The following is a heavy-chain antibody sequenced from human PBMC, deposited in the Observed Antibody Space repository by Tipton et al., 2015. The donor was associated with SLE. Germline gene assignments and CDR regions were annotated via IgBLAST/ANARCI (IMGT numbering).Heavy chain of an antibody. J-gene: IGHJ3*02. Sequence: LSLTCAVYGGSFSGYYWSWIRQPPGKGLEWVSHISTSSNYANYADSVKGRFTISRDNAKNSLYLQMNSLRAEDTAVYYCARERSDDAFDIWGQGTMVTVSS. CDR1: GGSFSGYY. D-gene: IGHD4-17*01. CDR2: ISTSSNYA. CDR3: ARERSDDAFDI. V-gene: IGHV3-11*06.